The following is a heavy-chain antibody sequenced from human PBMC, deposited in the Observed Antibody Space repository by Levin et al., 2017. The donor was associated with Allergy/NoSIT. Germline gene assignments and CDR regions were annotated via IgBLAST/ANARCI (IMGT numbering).Heavy chain of an antibody. V-gene: IGHV3-23*01. CDR3: AKDGRGITSGTNNWFDP. CDR1: FFPFLLSS. Sequence: GESLKISFSSSFFPFLLSSLLFFLPSPFKGLEWVSGISGSGGKTYYADSVKGRFTISTDNSKNTLYLQMNSLRAEDTAIYYCAKDGRGITSGTNNWFDPWGQGTLVTVSS. CDR2: ISGSGGKT. J-gene: IGHJ5*02. D-gene: IGHD1-1*01.